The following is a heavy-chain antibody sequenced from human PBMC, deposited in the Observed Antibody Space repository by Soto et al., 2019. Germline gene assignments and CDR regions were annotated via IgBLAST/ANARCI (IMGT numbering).Heavy chain of an antibody. CDR1: GGSISSSSYY. CDR3: ARTYYDFWSGYYGNWFDP. V-gene: IGHV4-39*01. D-gene: IGHD3-3*01. Sequence: QLQLQESGPGLVKPSETLSLTCTVSGGSISSSSYYWGWIRQPPGKGLEWIGSIYYSGSTYYNPSLQSRVTIPVDTSKNQFSLKLSSVTAADTAVYYCARTYYDFWSGYYGNWFDPWGQGTLVTVSS. CDR2: IYYSGST. J-gene: IGHJ5*02.